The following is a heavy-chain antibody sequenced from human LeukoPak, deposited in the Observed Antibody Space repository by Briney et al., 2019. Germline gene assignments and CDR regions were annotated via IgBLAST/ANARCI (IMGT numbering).Heavy chain of an antibody. J-gene: IGHJ6*03. CDR1: GYTFTSYD. Sequence: VASVKVSCKASGYTFTSYDINWVRQATGQGLEWMGWMNPNSGNTGYAQKFQGRVTITRNTSISTAYMELSSLRSEDTAVYYCARALYVTTVTEGDYYYMDVWGKGTTVTVSS. V-gene: IGHV1-8*03. CDR3: ARALYVTTVTEGDYYYMDV. D-gene: IGHD4-17*01. CDR2: MNPNSGNT.